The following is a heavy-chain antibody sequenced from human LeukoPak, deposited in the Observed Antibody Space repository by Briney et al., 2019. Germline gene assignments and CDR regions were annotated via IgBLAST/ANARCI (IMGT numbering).Heavy chain of an antibody. Sequence: AASVKVSCKASGYTFTNYGISWVRQAPGQGLEWMGYIIAYNGNTNYAQNFQGRVTMTTDTSTSTAYMELRSLRSDDTAVYYCARDLVRGRRKWENNGMDVWGQGTRVTVSS. CDR1: GYTFTNYG. J-gene: IGHJ6*02. D-gene: IGHD1-26*01. CDR2: IIAYNGNT. CDR3: ARDLVRGRRKWENNGMDV. V-gene: IGHV1-18*01.